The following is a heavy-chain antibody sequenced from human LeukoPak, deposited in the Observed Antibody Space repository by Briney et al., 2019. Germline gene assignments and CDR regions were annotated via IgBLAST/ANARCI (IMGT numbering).Heavy chain of an antibody. CDR2: LYYSGKT. V-gene: IGHV4-39*01. CDR3: SRQMVVTASDY. Sequence: TSETLSLTCTVSGASISTSSYYWGWMRQPQGKGLEWVGSLYYSGKTYYNPSLKSRLTISVDASKDQFSLKLTPWTASDAAVYYCSRQMVVTASDYWGQGTLVTVCS. D-gene: IGHD2-21*02. J-gene: IGHJ4*02. CDR1: GASISTSSYY.